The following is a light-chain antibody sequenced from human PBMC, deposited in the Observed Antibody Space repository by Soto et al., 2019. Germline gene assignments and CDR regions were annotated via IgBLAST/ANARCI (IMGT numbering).Light chain of an antibody. CDR2: DAS. V-gene: IGKV3-11*01. Sequence: EIVLTQSPATLSLSPGERATLSCRASQSVSSYLAWYQQKPGQAPRLLIYDASNRATGIPARFSGSGSGTDFTLTISSLEPEDFAVYYCEQGSNWHPGLTCGGGTKVEIK. J-gene: IGKJ4*01. CDR3: EQGSNWHPGLT. CDR1: QSVSSY.